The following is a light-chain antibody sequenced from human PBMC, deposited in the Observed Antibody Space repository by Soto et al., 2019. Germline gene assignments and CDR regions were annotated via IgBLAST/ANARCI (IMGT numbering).Light chain of an antibody. V-gene: IGLV2-14*03. J-gene: IGLJ1*01. CDR1: SSTIGDYNY. CDR3: ASYTTSSTLV. CDR2: EVS. Sequence: QAVVTQPASVSGSPGQSITISCTGTSSTIGDYNYVSWYQQHPGKAPKLILYEVSKRPSGVSDRFSGSKSGNTASLTISGLQPEDEADYSCASYTTSSTLVFGTGTKLTVL.